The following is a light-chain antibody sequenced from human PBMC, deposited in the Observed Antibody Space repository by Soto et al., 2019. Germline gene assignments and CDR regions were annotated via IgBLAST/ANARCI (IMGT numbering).Light chain of an antibody. CDR2: EVS. CDR1: SSDVGGYNY. CDR3: SSYAGSNNLGV. J-gene: IGLJ1*01. Sequence: QSVLTQPPSASGSPGQSVTISCTGTSSDVGGYNYVSCYQQHPGKAPKLMIYEVSKRPSGVPDRFSGSKSGNTASLTVSGLQAEDEADYYCSSYAGSNNLGVFGTGTKLTVL. V-gene: IGLV2-8*01.